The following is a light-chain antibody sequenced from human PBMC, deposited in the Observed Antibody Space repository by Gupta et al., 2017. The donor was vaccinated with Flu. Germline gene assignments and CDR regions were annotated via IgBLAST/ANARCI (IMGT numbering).Light chain of an antibody. CDR2: GAV. CDR3: KKYDNSVN. CDR1: KNIKTW. V-gene: IGKV1D-16*01. J-gene: IGKJ4*01. Sequence: VTITCRTSKNIKTWLAWYQFKPEKAPWSLNHGAVNLHSGVAFRFGGSCSGKSFNIIINGVNDEDSEKYYCKKYDNSVNFGGGKKVEIK.